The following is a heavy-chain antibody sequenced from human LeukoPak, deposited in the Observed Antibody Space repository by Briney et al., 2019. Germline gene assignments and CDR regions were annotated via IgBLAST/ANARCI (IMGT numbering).Heavy chain of an antibody. Sequence: PGESLRLSCAASGFTFSTYSMNWVRQAPGKGLEWVSSISSSGSYIYYADSVKGRFTISRDNAKNSLYLQMNSLRAKDTAVYYCASGDIGWLQLNSWGQGTLVTVSS. CDR2: ISSSGSYI. D-gene: IGHD5-24*01. CDR1: GFTFSTYS. V-gene: IGHV3-21*01. CDR3: ASGDIGWLQLNS. J-gene: IGHJ4*02.